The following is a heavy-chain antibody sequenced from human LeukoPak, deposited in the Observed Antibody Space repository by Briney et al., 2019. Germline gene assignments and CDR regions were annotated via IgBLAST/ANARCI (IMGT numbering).Heavy chain of an antibody. Sequence: SETLSLTCTVSGGSISSGGYYWSWIRQHPGKGLEWIGYIYYSGSTYYNPSLKSRVTISVDTSKNQFSLKLSSVTAADTAVYYCAKNTDTAMVLDAFDIWGQGTMVTVSS. V-gene: IGHV4-31*03. CDR2: IYYSGST. D-gene: IGHD5-18*01. CDR3: AKNTDTAMVLDAFDI. J-gene: IGHJ3*02. CDR1: GGSISSGGYY.